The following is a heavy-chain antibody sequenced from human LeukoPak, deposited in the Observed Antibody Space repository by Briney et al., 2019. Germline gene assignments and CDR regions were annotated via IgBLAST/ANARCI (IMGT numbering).Heavy chain of an antibody. CDR3: ARGRPYSGGYHLDY. CDR2: IYYSGST. V-gene: IGHV4-39*01. Sequence: SETLSLTCTISGDSTSSDRYYGGWVRQPPGKGLEWFGNIYYSGSTYYNPSLKSRVTMSVDTSKNQFFLKLNSVTAADTAVYYCARGRPYSGGYHLDYWGQGTLVTVSP. J-gene: IGHJ4*02. CDR1: GDSTSSDRYY. D-gene: IGHD1-26*01.